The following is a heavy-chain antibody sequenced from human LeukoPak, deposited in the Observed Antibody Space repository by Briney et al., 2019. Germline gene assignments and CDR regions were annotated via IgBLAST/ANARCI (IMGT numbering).Heavy chain of an antibody. CDR3: ARHRRNWFDP. CDR1: GGSISSSSYY. V-gene: IGHV4-39*01. J-gene: IGHJ5*02. Sequence: SETLSLTCTVSGGSISSSSYYWGWIRQPPGKGLEWIGSIYYSGSTYYSPSLKSRVTISGDTSKNQFSLKLSSVTAADTAVYYCARHRRNWFDPWGQGTLVTVSS. CDR2: IYYSGST.